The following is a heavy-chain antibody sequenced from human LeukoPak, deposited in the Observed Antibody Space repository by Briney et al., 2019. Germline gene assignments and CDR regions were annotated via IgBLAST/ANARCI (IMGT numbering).Heavy chain of an antibody. CDR2: IYSGGST. CDR3: AKSPYYYMDV. Sequence: GGSLRLSCAASEFSVGSNYMTWVRQAPGKGLEWVSLIYSGGSTYYADSVKGRFTISRDNSKNTLYLQMNSLRAEDTAVYYCAKSPYYYMDVWGKGTTVTVSS. V-gene: IGHV3-66*01. J-gene: IGHJ6*03. CDR1: EFSVGSNY.